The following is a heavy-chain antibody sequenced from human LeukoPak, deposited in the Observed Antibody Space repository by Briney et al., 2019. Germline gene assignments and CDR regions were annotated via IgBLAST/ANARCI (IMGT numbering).Heavy chain of an antibody. J-gene: IGHJ6*02. D-gene: IGHD1-1*01. Sequence: PSETLSLTCTVPGGSISSGGYYWSWIRQHPGKGLEWIGYIYYSGSTYYNPSLKSRVTISVDTSKNQFSLKLSSVTAADTAVYYCARVPYYYGMDVWGQGTTVTVSS. V-gene: IGHV4-31*03. CDR1: GGSISSGGYY. CDR2: IYYSGST. CDR3: ARVPYYYGMDV.